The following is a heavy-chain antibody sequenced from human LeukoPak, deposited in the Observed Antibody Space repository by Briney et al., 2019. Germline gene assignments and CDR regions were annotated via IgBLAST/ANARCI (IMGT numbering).Heavy chain of an antibody. CDR3: ARDGGLYSVVRGADYNHFDF. Sequence: TGGSLRLSCAASGFSFRSYGIHWVRQAPGKGLEWVAFIGYDGGNQYFAESVRGRFTISRDNSRSTVYLQMNGLGDDDTAIYYCARDGGLYSVVRGADYNHFDFWGQGTLVTVSS. D-gene: IGHD3-10*01. J-gene: IGHJ4*02. V-gene: IGHV3-30*02. CDR1: GFSFRSYG. CDR2: IGYDGGNQ.